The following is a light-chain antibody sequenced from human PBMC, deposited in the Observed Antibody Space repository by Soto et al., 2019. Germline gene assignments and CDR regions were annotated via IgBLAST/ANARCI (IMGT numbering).Light chain of an antibody. J-gene: IGKJ1*01. Sequence: EIVLTQSPGTLSLSXGERATXSXXXXQSVSSSYLAGYQQKPGQAPRLLIYGTSSRATAIPDRFSGSGSGTDFTLTISRLEPEDFAVYYCQQYGSSSWTFGQGTKVDIK. CDR2: GTS. CDR3: QQYGSSSWT. CDR1: QSVSSSY. V-gene: IGKV3-20*01.